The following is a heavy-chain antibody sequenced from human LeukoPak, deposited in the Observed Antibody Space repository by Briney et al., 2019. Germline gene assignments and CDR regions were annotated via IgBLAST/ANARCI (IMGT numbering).Heavy chain of an antibody. V-gene: IGHV3-74*01. D-gene: IGHD4-23*01. CDR1: GFTLRTYW. CDR3: ARTEGTVAYDS. CDR2: INSDGSGT. J-gene: IGHJ5*01. Sequence: GGSLRLSCAASGFTLRTYWMHWVRQAPGKGLVWVSRINSDGSGTIYADSVRGRFTISRDNAKNTLYLQVNSLRAEDTAVYYCARTEGTVAYDSWGQGTLVTVSS.